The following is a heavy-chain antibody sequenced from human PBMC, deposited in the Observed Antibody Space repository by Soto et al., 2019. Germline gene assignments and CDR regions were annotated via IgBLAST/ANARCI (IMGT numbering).Heavy chain of an antibody. Sequence: GGSLRLSCAASGFTFTRYSMNWVRQAPGKGLEWVSSISSTTNYIYYGDSMKGRFTVSRDNAKNSLYLEMNSLRAEDTAVYYCARESEDLTSNFDYWGQGTLVTVSS. CDR3: ARESEDLTSNFDY. CDR2: ISSTTNYI. J-gene: IGHJ4*02. V-gene: IGHV3-21*06. CDR1: GFTFTRYS.